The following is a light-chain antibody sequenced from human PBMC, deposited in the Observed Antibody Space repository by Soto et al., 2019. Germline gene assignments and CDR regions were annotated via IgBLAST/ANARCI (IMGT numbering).Light chain of an antibody. CDR2: DDN. Sequence: QSVLTQPPSVSAAPGQQVTISCSGSSSNIGGNSVSWYQQLPGTAPKLLIYDDNQRPSGIPDRFSGSKSGTSATLGITGFQTGDEADYYCGSWDSSLSAYVFGTGTKGTVL. J-gene: IGLJ1*01. V-gene: IGLV1-51*01. CDR1: SSNIGGNS. CDR3: GSWDSSLSAYV.